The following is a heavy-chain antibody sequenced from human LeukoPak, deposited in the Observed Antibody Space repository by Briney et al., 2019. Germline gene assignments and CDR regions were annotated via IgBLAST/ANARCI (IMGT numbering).Heavy chain of an antibody. CDR2: ISGSGGNT. CDR1: GFTFSSYA. D-gene: IGHD6-19*01. CDR3: AKGRTEGGTLALDS. J-gene: IGHJ4*02. V-gene: IGHV3-23*01. Sequence: QSGGSLRLSCAASGFTFSSYAMTWVRQAPEKGLEWVSGISGSGGNTYYTDSVRGRLSISRDNSKNTLYLQVNSLRAEDTAVYYCAKGRTEGGTLALDSWGQGTLVTVSS.